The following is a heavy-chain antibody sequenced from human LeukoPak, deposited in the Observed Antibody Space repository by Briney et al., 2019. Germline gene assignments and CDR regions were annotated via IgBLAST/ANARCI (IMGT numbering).Heavy chain of an antibody. CDR3: ARDTSTSRYCSGGSCHRLYNWFDP. Sequence: ASVKVSCKASGYTFTSYDINWVRQATGQGLEWMGWMNPNSGNTGYAQKFQGRVTMTRNTSIGTAYMELSSLRSEDTAVYYCARDTSTSRYCSGGSCHRLYNWFDPWGQGTLVTVSS. V-gene: IGHV1-8*01. CDR1: GYTFTSYD. CDR2: MNPNSGNT. D-gene: IGHD2-15*01. J-gene: IGHJ5*02.